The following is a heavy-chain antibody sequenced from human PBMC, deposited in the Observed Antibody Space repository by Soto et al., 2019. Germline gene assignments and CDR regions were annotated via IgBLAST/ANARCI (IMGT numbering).Heavy chain of an antibody. J-gene: IGHJ5*02. Sequence: VQFVQSGAELKKPGSSVRVSCRASGGTIKTYTLSWVRQAPGQGLEWMGAFIPSFPAPNFAQRFKGRLTLTADESTNTCVMELSGLRPEDTALYFCATGEVVPSFPNWLDTWGQGTHVIVSS. V-gene: IGHV1-69*12. CDR1: GGTIKTYT. D-gene: IGHD2-21*01. CDR3: ATGEVVPSFPNWLDT. CDR2: FIPSFPAP.